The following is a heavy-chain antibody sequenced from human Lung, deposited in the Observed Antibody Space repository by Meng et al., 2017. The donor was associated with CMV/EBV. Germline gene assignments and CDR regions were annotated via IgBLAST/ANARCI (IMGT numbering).Heavy chain of an antibody. D-gene: IGHD6-19*01. V-gene: IGHV4-4*02. CDR2: IYHSGST. J-gene: IGHJ4*02. CDR3: ASFPPPGKQWLVTDY. Sequence: QGQLQKEGRGLLRPSGPLPLPCVVSVGSISSSSWWSWVRQPPGKGLEWIGEIYHSGSTNYNPSLKSRVTISVDKSKNQFSLKLSSVTAADTAVYYCASFPPPGKQWLVTDYWGQGTLVTVSS. CDR1: VGSISSSSW.